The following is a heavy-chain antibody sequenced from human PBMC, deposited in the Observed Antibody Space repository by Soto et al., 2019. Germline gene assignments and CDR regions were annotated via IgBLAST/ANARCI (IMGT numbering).Heavy chain of an antibody. CDR2: INHSGST. D-gene: IGHD3-10*01. Sequence: QVQLQQWGAGLLKPSETLSLTCAVYGGSFSGYYWSWIRQPPGKGLEWIGEINHSGSTNYNPSLKSRVTISVDTSKNQSSLKLSSVTAADTAVYYCARGRVNYYGSGSYFPNWFDPWGQGTLVTVSS. V-gene: IGHV4-34*01. CDR3: ARGRVNYYGSGSYFPNWFDP. CDR1: GGSFSGYY. J-gene: IGHJ5*02.